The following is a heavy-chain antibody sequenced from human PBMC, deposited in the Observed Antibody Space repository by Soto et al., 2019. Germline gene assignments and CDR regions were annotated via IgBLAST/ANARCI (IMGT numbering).Heavy chain of an antibody. J-gene: IGHJ4*02. CDR2: INHSGST. D-gene: IGHD3-9*01. CDR1: GGSFSGYY. V-gene: IGHV4-34*01. Sequence: KTSETLSLTCTVSGGSFSGYYWSWIRQPPGKGLEWIGEINHSGSTNYNPSLKSRVTISVDTSKNQFSLKLSSVTAADTAVYYCARGVYYDILTGHPDYLDYWGQGTLVTVSS. CDR3: ARGVYYDILTGHPDYLDY.